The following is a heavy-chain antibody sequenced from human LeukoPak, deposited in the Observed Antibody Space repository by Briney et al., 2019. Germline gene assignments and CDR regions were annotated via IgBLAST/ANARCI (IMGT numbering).Heavy chain of an antibody. CDR1: GGTLSSYA. V-gene: IGHV1-69*05. CDR3: ARGRDGYNIPLFDY. D-gene: IGHD5-24*01. J-gene: IGHJ4*02. Sequence: SVKVSCKASGGTLSSYAISWVRQAPGQGLEWMGGIIPIFGTANYAQKFRGRVTITTDESTSTAYMELSSLRSEDTAVYYCARGRDGYNIPLFDYWGQGTLVTVSS. CDR2: IIPIFGTA.